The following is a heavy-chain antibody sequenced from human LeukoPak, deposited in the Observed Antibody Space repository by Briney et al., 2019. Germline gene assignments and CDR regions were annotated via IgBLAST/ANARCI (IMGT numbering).Heavy chain of an antibody. CDR2: ISSSSSYI. Sequence: GGSLRLSCVASGFTFSGYWMSWVRQVPGKGLEGVSSISSSSSYIYYAVSVKGRFTLSRDNAKNLLYLQMNSLRAEDTPVYYCARGLAMVRGVPSAFDIWGQGTMVTVSS. J-gene: IGHJ3*02. D-gene: IGHD3-10*01. V-gene: IGHV3-21*01. CDR3: ARGLAMVRGVPSAFDI. CDR1: GFTFSGYW.